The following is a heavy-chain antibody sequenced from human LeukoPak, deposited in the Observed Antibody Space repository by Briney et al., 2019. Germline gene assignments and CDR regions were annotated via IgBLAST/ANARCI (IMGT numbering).Heavy chain of an antibody. CDR1: GFTFSSYS. Sequence: KPGGSLRLSCAASGFTFSSYSMNWVRQAPGKGLEWVSSISSSSSYIYYADSVKGRFTISRDNAKNSLYLQMNSLRAEDTAVYYCAREYEQWLARGAFDIWGQGTMVTVSS. CDR2: ISSSSSYI. D-gene: IGHD6-19*01. V-gene: IGHV3-21*01. CDR3: AREYEQWLARGAFDI. J-gene: IGHJ3*02.